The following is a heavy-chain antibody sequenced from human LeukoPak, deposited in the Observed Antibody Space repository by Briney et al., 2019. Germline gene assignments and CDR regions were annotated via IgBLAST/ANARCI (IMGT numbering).Heavy chain of an antibody. D-gene: IGHD2-15*01. CDR2: IYDSGST. CDR3: ARGDLGYCSGGTCYPRYYYGMDV. V-gene: IGHV4-59*01. J-gene: IGHJ6*02. CDR1: GDSISSNY. Sequence: SETLSLTCTVSGDSISSNYWSWIRQPPGKGLEWLGYIYDSGSTKYNPSLRSRVTISVDTCKNLFSLKLPSVTAADTAVYYCARGDLGYCSGGTCYPRYYYGMDVWGRGTTVTVSS.